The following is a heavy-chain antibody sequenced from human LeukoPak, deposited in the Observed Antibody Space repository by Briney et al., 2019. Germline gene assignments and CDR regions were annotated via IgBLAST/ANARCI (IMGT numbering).Heavy chain of an antibody. Sequence: SETLSLTCTVSGGSISSGSYYWSWIRQPAGKGLEWIGRIYTSGSTNYNPSLKGRVTISVDTSKNQFSLKLSSVTAADTAVYYCARDLYYYGSGAFWDYMDVWGKGTTVTVSS. CDR3: ARDLYYYGSGAFWDYMDV. V-gene: IGHV4-61*02. D-gene: IGHD3-10*01. J-gene: IGHJ6*03. CDR1: GGSISSGSYY. CDR2: IYTSGST.